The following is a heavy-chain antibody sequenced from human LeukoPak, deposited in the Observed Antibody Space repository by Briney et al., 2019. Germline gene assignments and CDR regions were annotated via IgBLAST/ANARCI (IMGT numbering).Heavy chain of an antibody. Sequence: GGSLRLSCAASGFTFSSYWMSWVRQAPGKGLEWVANIKQDGSEKYYVDSVKGRFTISRDNGKNSLYLHMSSLRAEDTAVYYCARDPPALEDFDYWGQGTQVTVSS. J-gene: IGHJ4*02. CDR3: ARDPPALEDFDY. V-gene: IGHV3-7*01. CDR1: GFTFSSYW. CDR2: IKQDGSEK.